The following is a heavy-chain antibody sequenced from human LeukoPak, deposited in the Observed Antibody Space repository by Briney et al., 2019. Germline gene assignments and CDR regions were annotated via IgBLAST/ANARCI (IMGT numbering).Heavy chain of an antibody. Sequence: GRSLRLSCAAAGFSFSSYGIHWVRQAPGKGLEWVAVISYDGTNKYYADSVKGRFTISRDNSKNTLYLQMNSLRADDTAVYYCAKDLMPRRRESWTPIPAAGPQPPEYWGQGTLVTVSS. CDR3: AKDLMPRRRESWTPIPAAGPQPPEY. V-gene: IGHV3-30*18. J-gene: IGHJ4*02. CDR2: ISYDGTNK. D-gene: IGHD6-13*01. CDR1: GFSFSSYG.